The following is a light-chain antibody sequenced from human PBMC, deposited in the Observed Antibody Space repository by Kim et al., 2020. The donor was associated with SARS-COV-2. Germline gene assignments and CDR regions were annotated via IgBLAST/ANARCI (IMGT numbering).Light chain of an antibody. CDR3: KAWDSSTHNYV. J-gene: IGLJ1*01. Sequence: PGQTARRTCSGDKMGDKYVSGYHQKPGQQPMVVIYQDNRRPSGSPERFSGSNSGNTATLTISGTQAMDEADYYCKAWDSSTHNYVFGAGTKVTVL. V-gene: IGLV3-1*01. CDR2: QDN. CDR1: KMGDKY.